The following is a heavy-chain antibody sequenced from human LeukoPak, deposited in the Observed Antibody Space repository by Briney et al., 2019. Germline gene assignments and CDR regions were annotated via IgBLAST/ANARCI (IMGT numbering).Heavy chain of an antibody. CDR3: ARIHGWGYYLDY. D-gene: IGHD3-16*01. J-gene: IGHJ4*02. CDR1: GFTFSDYY. Sequence: GGSLRLSCAASGFTFSDYYMDWVRQAAGKGLEWVGRIRDKTNTYTTEYAASVKGRFTVSRDDSKNSVYLQMNSLKTEDTAVYYCARIHGWGYYLDYWGQGILVTVSS. V-gene: IGHV3-72*01. CDR2: IRDKTNTYTT.